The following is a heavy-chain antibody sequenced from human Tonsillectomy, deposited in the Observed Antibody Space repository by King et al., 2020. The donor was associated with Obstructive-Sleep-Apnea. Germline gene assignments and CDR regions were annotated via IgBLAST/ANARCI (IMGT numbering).Heavy chain of an antibody. V-gene: IGHV7-4-1*02. D-gene: IGHD3-22*01. CDR1: GYNFPTYS. Sequence: VQMVQSGSELKKPGASVTISCRTSGYNFPTYSMNWVRQAPGQGLEWMGYINTNTGKPTYAQAFTGRFVFSLDTSVSTAYLQISSLKPDDTAVYYCATLYYFDTSDYLASFDYWGQGTLVTVSS. CDR3: ATLYYFDTSDYLASFDY. J-gene: IGHJ4*02. CDR2: INTNTGKP.